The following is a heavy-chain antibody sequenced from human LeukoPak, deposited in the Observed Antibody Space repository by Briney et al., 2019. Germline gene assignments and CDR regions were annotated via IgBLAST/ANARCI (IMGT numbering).Heavy chain of an antibody. V-gene: IGHV4-34*01. CDR1: GGSFSGYY. D-gene: IGHD6-19*01. CDR3: ARTGIAVLFDY. CDR2: INHSGST. J-gene: IGHJ4*02. Sequence: SETLSLTCAVYGGSFSGYYWSWIRQPPGKGLEWIGEINHSGSTNYNPSLKSRVTISVDTSKNQFSLKLSSVTAADMAVYYCARTGIAVLFDYWGQGTLVTVSS.